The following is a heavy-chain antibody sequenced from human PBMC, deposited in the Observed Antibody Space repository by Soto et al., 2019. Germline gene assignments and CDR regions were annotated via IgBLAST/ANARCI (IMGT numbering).Heavy chain of an antibody. CDR2: ISYDGSNK. D-gene: IGHD1-26*01. J-gene: IGHJ4*02. V-gene: IGHV3-30*03. Sequence: QVQLVESGGGVVQPGRSLRLSCAASGFTFSSYGMHWVRQAPVKGLEWVAVISYDGSNKYYADSVKGRFTISRDNSKNTLYLQMNSLRAEDTAVYYCASLSGSYLDSWGQGTLGTVSS. CDR3: ASLSGSYLDS. CDR1: GFTFSSYG.